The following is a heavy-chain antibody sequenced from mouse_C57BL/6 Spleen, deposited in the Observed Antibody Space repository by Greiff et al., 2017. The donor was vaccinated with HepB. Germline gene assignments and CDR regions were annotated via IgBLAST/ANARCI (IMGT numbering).Heavy chain of an antibody. D-gene: IGHD1-2*01. CDR3: ASTARHAMDY. V-gene: IGHV1-81*01. Sequence: QVQLQQSGAELARPGASVKLSCKASGYTFTSYGISWVKQRTGQGLEWIGEIYPRSGNTYYNEKFKGKATLTADKSSSTAYMELRSLTSEDSAVYFCASTARHAMDYWGQGTSVTVSS. J-gene: IGHJ4*01. CDR1: GYTFTSYG. CDR2: IYPRSGNT.